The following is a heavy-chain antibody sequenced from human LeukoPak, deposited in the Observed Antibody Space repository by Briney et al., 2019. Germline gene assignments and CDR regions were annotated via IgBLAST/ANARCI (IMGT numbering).Heavy chain of an antibody. V-gene: IGHV4-59*12. J-gene: IGHJ4*02. CDR1: GGSISSFY. Sequence: PSETLSLTCTVSGGSISSFYWSWIRQPPGKGLEWIGYIYYSGSTNYNPSLKSRVTISVDTSKNQFSLKLSSVTAADTAVYYCAREFRQEYSSGYLRSFDYWGQGTLVTVSS. D-gene: IGHD3-22*01. CDR3: AREFRQEYSSGYLRSFDY. CDR2: IYYSGST.